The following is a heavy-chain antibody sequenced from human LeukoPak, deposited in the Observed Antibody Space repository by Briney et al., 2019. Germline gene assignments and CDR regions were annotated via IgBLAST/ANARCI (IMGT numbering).Heavy chain of an antibody. CDR2: IIPILGIA. J-gene: IGHJ5*01. V-gene: IGHV1-69*04. Sequence: SVKVSCKASGGTFSSYAISWVRQAPGQGLEWMGRIIPILGIANYAQKFQGRVTITADKSTSTAYMELSSLRSEDAAVYYCAGVGYGGDGDSGSDSRGQGTLVTVYS. CDR3: AGVGYGGDGDSGSDS. D-gene: IGHD2-21*02. CDR1: GGTFSSYA.